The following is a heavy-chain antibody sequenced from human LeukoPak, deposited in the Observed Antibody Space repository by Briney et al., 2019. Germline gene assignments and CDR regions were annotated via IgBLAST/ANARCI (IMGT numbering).Heavy chain of an antibody. Sequence: PGGSLRLSCAASGFTFINYAMSWVRQAPGKGLECVSGISGSGGSSYYADSVKGRFTISRDNSKNMLYLQMNSLRAEDTAVYYCAKAAGQWVVGGRYYFDYWSQGTLVTVSS. D-gene: IGHD6-19*01. CDR2: ISGSGGSS. V-gene: IGHV3-23*01. J-gene: IGHJ4*02. CDR1: GFTFINYA. CDR3: AKAAGQWVVGGRYYFDY.